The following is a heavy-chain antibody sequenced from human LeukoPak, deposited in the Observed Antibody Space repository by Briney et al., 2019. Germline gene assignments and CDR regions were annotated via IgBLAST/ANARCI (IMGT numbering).Heavy chain of an antibody. Sequence: PGGSLRLSCAASGFTFSSYAMSWVRQAPGKGLEWVSAISGSGGSTYYADSAKGRFTISRNNAKKSLYLQMNNLRVEDTAVYYCARNLIAAAAPFDPWGQGTLVTVSS. J-gene: IGHJ5*02. D-gene: IGHD6-13*01. CDR1: GFTFSSYA. CDR2: ISGSGGST. CDR3: ARNLIAAAAPFDP. V-gene: IGHV3-23*01.